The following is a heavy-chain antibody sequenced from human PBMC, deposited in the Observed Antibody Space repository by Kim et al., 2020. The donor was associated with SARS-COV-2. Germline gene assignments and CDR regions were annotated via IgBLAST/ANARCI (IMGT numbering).Heavy chain of an antibody. V-gene: IGHV3-33*01. D-gene: IGHD3-9*01. J-gene: IGHJ4*01. CDR2: IWFDGTNK. CDR3: ARGFHYDILTGRFDL. CDR1: GFTLSTYG. Sequence: GGSLRLSCVASGFTLSTYGMHWVRQAPGKGLEWVAFIWFDGTNKYYGDSVKGRFTISRDNSKSTLYLQMDSLRPEDTAVYYCARGFHYDILTGRFDLWG.